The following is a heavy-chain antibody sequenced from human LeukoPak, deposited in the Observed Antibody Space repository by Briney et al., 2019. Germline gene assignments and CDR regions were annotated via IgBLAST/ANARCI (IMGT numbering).Heavy chain of an antibody. CDR1: GYTFTSYY. Sequence: ASVKVSCKASGYTFTSYYMHWVRQAPGQGLEWMGIINPSGGSTNYAQKFQERVTITRDMSTSTAYMELSSLRSEDTAVYYCAAVMYSGSYWGSYYFDYWGQGTLVTVSS. J-gene: IGHJ4*02. V-gene: IGHV1-46*01. CDR2: INPSGGST. D-gene: IGHD1-26*01. CDR3: AAVMYSGSYWGSYYFDY.